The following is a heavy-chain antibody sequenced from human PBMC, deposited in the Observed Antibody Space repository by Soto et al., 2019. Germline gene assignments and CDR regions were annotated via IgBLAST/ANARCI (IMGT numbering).Heavy chain of an antibody. V-gene: IGHV3-30*04. Sequence: GGSLRLSCAASGFTFSSYAMHWVRQAPGKGLEWVAVISYDGSNKYYADSVKGRFPISRDNSKNTLYLQMNSLRAEDTAVYYCARDERGGSGTIVVVVAATLDYWGQGTLVTVSS. J-gene: IGHJ4*02. CDR3: ARDERGGSGTIVVVVAATLDY. D-gene: IGHD2-15*01. CDR1: GFTFSSYA. CDR2: ISYDGSNK.